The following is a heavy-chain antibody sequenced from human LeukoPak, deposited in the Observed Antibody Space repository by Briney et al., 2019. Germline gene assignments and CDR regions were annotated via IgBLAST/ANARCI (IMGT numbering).Heavy chain of an antibody. Sequence: GASVKVSCKASGYTFTNYYIYWVRQAPGQGLERMGIINPSGGSTSYAQMFQDRVTMTRDTSTSTVYMELSSLRSEDTAMYYCARRYSVDWFDPWGQGTLVTVSS. CDR3: ARRYSVDWFDP. J-gene: IGHJ5*02. CDR1: GYTFTNYY. D-gene: IGHD5-12*01. CDR2: INPSGGST. V-gene: IGHV1-46*01.